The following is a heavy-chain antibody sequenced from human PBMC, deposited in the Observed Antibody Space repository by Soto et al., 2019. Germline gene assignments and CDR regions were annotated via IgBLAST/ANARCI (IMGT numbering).Heavy chain of an antibody. CDR2: IIPIFGTS. V-gene: IGHV1-69*13. CDR1: GGTFSSYA. Sequence: SVKVSCKASGGTFSSYAISWVRQAPGQGLEWMGGIIPIFGTSNYAQKFQGRVTITADESTSTAYMELSSLRSEDTAVYYCASARYNTYYYDSSGSQVNAFDIWGQGTMVTVSS. CDR3: ASARYNTYYYDSSGSQVNAFDI. D-gene: IGHD3-22*01. J-gene: IGHJ3*02.